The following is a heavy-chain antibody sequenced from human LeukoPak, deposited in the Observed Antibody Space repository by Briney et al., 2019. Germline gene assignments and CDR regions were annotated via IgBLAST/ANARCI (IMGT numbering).Heavy chain of an antibody. D-gene: IGHD5-12*01. CDR3: AKDSGYGGHAFDI. V-gene: IGHV3-43*01. Sequence: GGSLRLSCAASGFTFDDYTMHWVRQAPGKGLVWVSLISWDGGSTYYADSVKGRFTISRDNSKNSLYLQMNSLRTEDTALYYCAKDSGYGGHAFDIWGQGTTVTVSS. J-gene: IGHJ3*02. CDR2: ISWDGGST. CDR1: GFTFDDYT.